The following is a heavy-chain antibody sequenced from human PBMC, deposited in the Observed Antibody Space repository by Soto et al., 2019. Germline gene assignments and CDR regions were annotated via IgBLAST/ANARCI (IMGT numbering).Heavy chain of an antibody. V-gene: IGHV3-73*01. CDR1: GFSFSGSA. D-gene: IGHD1-1*01. CDR3: TTGELTTTHEISFDY. Sequence: PGGSLRLSCAASGFSFSGSAMHWVRQASGKGLEWVGRIRSKTYTYATSYGTPVRGRFTISRDDTKNTAYLQMNSLKTEDSALYYCTTGELTTTHEISFDYWGQGTLVTVSS. J-gene: IGHJ4*02. CDR2: IRSKTYTYAT.